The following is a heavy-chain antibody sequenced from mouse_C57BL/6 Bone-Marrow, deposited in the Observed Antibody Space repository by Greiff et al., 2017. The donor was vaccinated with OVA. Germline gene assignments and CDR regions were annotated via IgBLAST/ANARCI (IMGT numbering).Heavy chain of an antibody. D-gene: IGHD1-1*01. CDR1: GFNIKDDY. CDR2: IDPENGDT. J-gene: IGHJ1*03. CDR3: TILRFWYFDV. V-gene: IGHV14-4*01. Sequence: EVQLQQSGAELVRPGASVKLSCTASGFNIKDDYMHWVKQRPEQGLEWIGWIDPENGDTEYASKFQGKATITADTSSNTACLQLSSLTSEDTAVYYCTILRFWYFDVWGTGTTVTVSS.